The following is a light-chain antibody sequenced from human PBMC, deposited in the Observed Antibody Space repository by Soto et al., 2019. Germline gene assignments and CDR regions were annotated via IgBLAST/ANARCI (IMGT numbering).Light chain of an antibody. CDR1: SGDVGSYNP. V-gene: IGLV2-23*01. CDR3: CSCAGSTTVV. Sequence: QSALTQPASVSGSPGQSITISCSGASGDVGSYNPVSWYQQHPGKAPKLTIYEDSKRPSGVSNRFSGSKSGNTASLTISGLQAEDEADYYCCSCAGSTTVVFGGGTKVTVL. J-gene: IGLJ2*01. CDR2: EDS.